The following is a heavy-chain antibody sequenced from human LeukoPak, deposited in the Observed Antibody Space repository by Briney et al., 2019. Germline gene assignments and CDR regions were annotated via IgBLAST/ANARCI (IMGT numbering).Heavy chain of an antibody. J-gene: IGHJ5*02. V-gene: IGHV4-4*02. CDR2: IFHSGST. CDR1: DGSFPSSNW. D-gene: IGHD1-26*01. CDR3: ARGGNKWELDNWFDP. Sequence: SGTLSLTCAVFDGSFPSSNWGGWVRQPRGKGLGWIGEIFHSGSTNYNPSLKSRVTISVDKSKNQFSLKLNSVTAADTAVYYCARGGNKWELDNWFDPWGQGTLVTVPS.